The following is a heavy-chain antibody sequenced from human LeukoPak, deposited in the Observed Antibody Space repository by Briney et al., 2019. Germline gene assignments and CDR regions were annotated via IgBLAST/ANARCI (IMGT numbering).Heavy chain of an antibody. CDR3: ARDRGTWNDDGFDY. V-gene: IGHV4-4*07. CDR2: IYISGST. J-gene: IGHJ4*02. Sequence: LLETLSLTCTVSGGSISSYYWSWIRQPAGKGLEWIGRIYISGSTNYNPSLKSRVTMSVDTSKNQFSLKLSSVTAADTAVYYCARDRGTWNDDGFDYWGQGTLVTVSS. D-gene: IGHD1-1*01. CDR1: GGSISSYY.